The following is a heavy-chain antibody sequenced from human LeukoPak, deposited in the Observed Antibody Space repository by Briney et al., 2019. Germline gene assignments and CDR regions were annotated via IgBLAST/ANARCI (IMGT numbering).Heavy chain of an antibody. CDR2: IIPILGIA. Sequence: AASVKVSCKASGGTFSSYAISWVRQAPGQGLEWMGRIIPILGIANYAQKFQGRVTITADKSTSTAYMELSSLRSEDTAVYYRASMIVVGYYDYWGQGTLVTVSS. V-gene: IGHV1-69*04. J-gene: IGHJ4*02. CDR1: GGTFSSYA. CDR3: ASMIVVGYYDY. D-gene: IGHD3-22*01.